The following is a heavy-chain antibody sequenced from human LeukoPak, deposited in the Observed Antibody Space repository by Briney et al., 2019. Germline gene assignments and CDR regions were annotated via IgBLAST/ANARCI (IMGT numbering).Heavy chain of an antibody. D-gene: IGHD5-18*01. CDR2: ISSSGSTI. CDR3: ARETWIQPWGAFDI. Sequence: GGSLRLSCAASGFTFSDYYMSWVRQAPGKGLEWVSYISSSGSTIYYADSVKGRFTISRDNAKNSLCLQMNSLRAEDTAVYYCARETWIQPWGAFDIWGQGTMVTVSS. J-gene: IGHJ3*02. CDR1: GFTFSDYY. V-gene: IGHV3-11*04.